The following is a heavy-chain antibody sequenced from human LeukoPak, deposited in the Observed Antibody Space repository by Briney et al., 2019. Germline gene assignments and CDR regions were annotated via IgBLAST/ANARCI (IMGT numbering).Heavy chain of an antibody. V-gene: IGHV1-2*06. Sequence: ASVKVSCKASGYTFTGYYMHWVRQAPGQGLEWMGRINPNSGGTNYAQKFQGRVTMTRDTSISTAYMELSRLRSDDTAVYYCARGDCDILTGYYTSRDYWGQGTLVTVSS. CDR2: INPNSGGT. J-gene: IGHJ4*02. CDR1: GYTFTGYY. D-gene: IGHD3-9*01. CDR3: ARGDCDILTGYYTSRDY.